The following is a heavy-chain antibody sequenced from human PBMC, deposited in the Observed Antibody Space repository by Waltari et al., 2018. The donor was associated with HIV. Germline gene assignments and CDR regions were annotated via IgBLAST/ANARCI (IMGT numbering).Heavy chain of an antibody. J-gene: IGHJ4*02. Sequence: QVQLVESGGGVVQPGGSLRLSCAASGFTFSSSGMHWVRQAPGKGLEWVTFIRYDGSKKHYADSVKGRFIISRDNSDNTLYLEMNSLRTEDTAVYYCATNIVVAATGTFDYWGQGTRVIVTA. CDR2: IRYDGSKK. CDR1: GFTFSSSG. V-gene: IGHV3-30*02. CDR3: ATNIVVAATGTFDY. D-gene: IGHD2-15*01.